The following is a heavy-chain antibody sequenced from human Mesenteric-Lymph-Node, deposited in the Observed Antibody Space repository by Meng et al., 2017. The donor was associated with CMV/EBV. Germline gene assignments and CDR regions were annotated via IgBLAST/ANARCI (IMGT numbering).Heavy chain of an antibody. J-gene: IGHJ5*02. V-gene: IGHV1-2*02. D-gene: IGHD5-24*01. CDR2: ISPNSGGT. CDR1: GYTFTDYY. CDR3: ARGRSRDSYGWHDWCDP. Sequence: ASVKVSCKASGYTFTDYYMHWVRQAPGQGLEWMGWISPNSGGTKYAQRFQDRVTMTRDTSINTAHMDLSSLRSDDTAVYYCARGRSRDSYGWHDWCDPWGQGTLVTVSS.